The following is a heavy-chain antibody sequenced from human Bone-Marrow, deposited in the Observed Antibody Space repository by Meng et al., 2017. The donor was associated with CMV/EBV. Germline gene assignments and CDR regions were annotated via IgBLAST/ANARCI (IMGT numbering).Heavy chain of an antibody. CDR1: GGTFSSYA. CDR3: ARVYCSSTSCYSAY. D-gene: IGHD2-2*02. Sequence: ASVKVSCKASGGTFSSYAISWVRQAPGQGLEWMGWMNPNSGNTGYAQKFQGRVTMTRNTSISTAYMELSSLRSEDTAVYYCARVYCSSTSCYSAYWGQGTLVTVSS. V-gene: IGHV1-8*02. CDR2: MNPNSGNT. J-gene: IGHJ4*02.